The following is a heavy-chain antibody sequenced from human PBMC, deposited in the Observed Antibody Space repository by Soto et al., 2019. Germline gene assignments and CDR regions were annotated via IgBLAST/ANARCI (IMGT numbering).Heavy chain of an antibody. Sequence: GGSLRLSCAASGFTFSSYGMHWVRQAPGKGLEWVAVISYDGSNKYYADSVKGRFTISRDNSKNTLYLQMNSLRAEDTAVYYCAKEGYNWNYVIVPVGYFDYWGQGALVTVYS. J-gene: IGHJ4*02. CDR2: ISYDGSNK. CDR3: AKEGYNWNYVIVPVGYFDY. V-gene: IGHV3-30*18. D-gene: IGHD1-7*01. CDR1: GFTFSSYG.